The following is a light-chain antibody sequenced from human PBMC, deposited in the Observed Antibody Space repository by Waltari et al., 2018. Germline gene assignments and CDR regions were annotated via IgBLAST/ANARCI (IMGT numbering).Light chain of an antibody. V-gene: IGKV3-15*01. CDR2: GAS. Sequence: EIVLTQSPATLSVSPGERATLPCRASQSVSSNLAWYQQKPGQAPRLLIYGASTRATGIPARCSGSGSGTEFTLTISSLQSEDFAVYYCQQYNNWPRTFGQGTKLEIK. CDR1: QSVSSN. J-gene: IGKJ2*01. CDR3: QQYNNWPRT.